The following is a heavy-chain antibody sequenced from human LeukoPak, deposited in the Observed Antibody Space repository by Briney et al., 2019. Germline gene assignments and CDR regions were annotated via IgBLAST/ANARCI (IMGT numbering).Heavy chain of an antibody. D-gene: IGHD3-3*01. Sequence: GRSLRLSCAPSGFTFSRHGMHWVRRAPGKGLEWVAIISNDGSRKYYAHSVEGRFTISRDNSKNTLYLQMDSLRAEDTAVYYCARDRAWNYFDYWGQGTLVTVSS. J-gene: IGHJ4*02. CDR3: ARDRAWNYFDY. CDR2: ISNDGSRK. CDR1: GFTFSRHG. V-gene: IGHV3-30*03.